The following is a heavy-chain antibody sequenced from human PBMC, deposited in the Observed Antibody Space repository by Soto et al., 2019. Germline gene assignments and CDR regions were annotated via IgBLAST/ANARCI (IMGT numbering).Heavy chain of an antibody. D-gene: IGHD1-26*01. V-gene: IGHV1-3*01. CDR3: ARARGALVGATGSGLGFDV. CDR2: INAGNGNT. CDR1: GYTFTSYA. J-gene: IGHJ3*01. Sequence: QVQLVQSGAEVKKPGASVKVSCKASGYTFTSYAMHWVRQAPGQRLEWMGWINAGNGNTKYSQKFQGRVTITRDTSASTAYMELSSLRSEDTAVYYCARARGALVGATGSGLGFDVWGQGTMVTVSS.